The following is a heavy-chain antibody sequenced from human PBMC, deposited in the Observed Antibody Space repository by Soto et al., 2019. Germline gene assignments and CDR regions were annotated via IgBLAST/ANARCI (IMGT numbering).Heavy chain of an antibody. D-gene: IGHD3-22*01. CDR2: IIPMFGTA. CDR3: ARVGPAQYYDSSGYYSPLDY. CDR1: GDTFSSYA. J-gene: IGHJ4*02. V-gene: IGHV1-69*01. Sequence: QVQLVQSGAEVKKPGSSVKVSCKASGDTFSSYAINWVRQAPGQGLEWMGGIIPMFGTANYAQKFKGRVKITAGESTRTVYMELSSLSSEDTAVYYCARVGPAQYYDSSGYYSPLDYWGQGTLVTVSS.